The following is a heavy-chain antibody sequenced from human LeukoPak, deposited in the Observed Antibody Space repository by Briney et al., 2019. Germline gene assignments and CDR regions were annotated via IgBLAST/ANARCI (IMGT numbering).Heavy chain of an antibody. Sequence: SVKVSCKASGGTFSSYSILWVRQAPGQGRECVGRIIPILCIANYAQKFQGRVTITADKSTSIAFMELSSLRSEETAVYCCAREWMRDIVVVSRPNYYGMDVWGQGTTVTVSS. V-gene: IGHV1-69*04. D-gene: IGHD2-2*01. CDR2: IIPILCIA. CDR1: GGTFSSYS. J-gene: IGHJ6*02. CDR3: AREWMRDIVVVSRPNYYGMDV.